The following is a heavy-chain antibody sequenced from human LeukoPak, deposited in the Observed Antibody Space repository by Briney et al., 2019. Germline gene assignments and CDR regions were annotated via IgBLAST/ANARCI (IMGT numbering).Heavy chain of an antibody. V-gene: IGHV1-69*04. J-gene: IGHJ5*02. CDR2: IIPIFGIA. D-gene: IGHD4-11*01. CDR3: AREVVTTNRNWFDP. Sequence: ASVKVSCKASGGTFSSYAISWVRQAPGQGLEWMGRIIPIFGIANYAQKFQSRVTITADKSTSTAYMELSSLRSEDTAVYYCAREVVTTNRNWFDPWGQGTLVTVSS. CDR1: GGTFSSYA.